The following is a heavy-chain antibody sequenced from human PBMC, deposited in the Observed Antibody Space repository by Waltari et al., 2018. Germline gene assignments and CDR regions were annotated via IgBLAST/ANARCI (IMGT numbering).Heavy chain of an antibody. CDR2: IYHSGST. V-gene: IGHV4-38-2*01. D-gene: IGHD3-22*01. J-gene: IGHJ4*02. Sequence: QVQLQESGPGLVKPSETLSLTCAVSGYSISSGYYWGWIRQPPGKGLEWIGSIYHSGSTYYNPSLKSRVTISVDTSKNQFSLKLSSVTAADTAVYYCARLTYYYDSSGYTFDYWGQGTLVTVSS. CDR1: GYSISSGYY. CDR3: ARLTYYYDSSGYTFDY.